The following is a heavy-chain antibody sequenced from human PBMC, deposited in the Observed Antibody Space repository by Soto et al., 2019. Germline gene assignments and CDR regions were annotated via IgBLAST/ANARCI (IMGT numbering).Heavy chain of an antibody. D-gene: IGHD6-19*01. CDR2: TYYRSNWNF. CDR1: WGSVSSNTAT. J-gene: IGHJ4*02. Sequence: SQTLSLTCAIPWGSVSSNTATWNWVRQSPSRGLEWLGRTYYRSNWNFDYALSVKSRITINPDTSKNQFSLQLNSLTPEDTAVYYCAGELDIHHGLGYWGPGTSVTVSS. V-gene: IGHV6-1*01. CDR3: AGELDIHHGLGY.